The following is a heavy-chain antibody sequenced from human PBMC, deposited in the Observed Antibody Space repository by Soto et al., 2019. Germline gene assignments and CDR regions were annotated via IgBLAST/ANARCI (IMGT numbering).Heavy chain of an antibody. Sequence: QVQLQESGPGLVKPSQTLSLTCTVSGGSITSGGYYWSWLRQQPGKGLEWIGYIYYSGFTYYNPSLKCRVTISVDTSKNQFSLKLSSVTAADTAVYYCARSVFPWGQGTLGAVSS. CDR1: GGSITSGGYY. CDR3: ARSVFP. V-gene: IGHV4-31*03. CDR2: IYYSGFT. J-gene: IGHJ5*02.